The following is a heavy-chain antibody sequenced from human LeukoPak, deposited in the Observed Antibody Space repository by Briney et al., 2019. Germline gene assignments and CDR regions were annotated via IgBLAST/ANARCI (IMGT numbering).Heavy chain of an antibody. J-gene: IGHJ4*02. CDR2: IINDGSRT. CDR1: GFTFSSYW. V-gene: IGHV3-74*01. Sequence: GGSLSPSCAASGFTFSSYWMHWARQAPGKGLVWVSHIINDGSRTSYADSVKGRFTISRDNAKNTVYLQMNSLRAEDTAVYYCARSDGGFDYWGQGTLVTVSA. CDR3: ARSDGGFDY. D-gene: IGHD5-24*01.